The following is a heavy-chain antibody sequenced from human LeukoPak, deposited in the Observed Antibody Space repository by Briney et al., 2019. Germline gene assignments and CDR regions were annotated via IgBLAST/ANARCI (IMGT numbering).Heavy chain of an antibody. Sequence: SETLSLTCTVSGYSISSGYYWGWIRQAPGKGLEWIGSIYNSGSTYYNPSLKSRVTISVDMSKNQFSLKMSSVTAADTAVYYCASPSSDTYYDILTGYSTYYYYYMDVWGKGTTVTVSS. CDR3: ASPSSDTYYDILTGYSTYYYYYMDV. CDR2: IYNSGST. D-gene: IGHD3-9*01. V-gene: IGHV4-38-2*02. CDR1: GYSISSGYY. J-gene: IGHJ6*03.